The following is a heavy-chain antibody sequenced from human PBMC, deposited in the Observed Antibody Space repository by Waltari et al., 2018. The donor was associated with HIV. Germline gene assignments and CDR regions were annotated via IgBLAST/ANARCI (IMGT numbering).Heavy chain of an antibody. D-gene: IGHD6-6*01. CDR1: GYTFTSYY. J-gene: IGHJ6*02. V-gene: IGHV1-46*01. Sequence: QVQLVQSGAEVKKPGASVKVSCTASGYTFTSYYMHWVREAPGQGLGWMGRINKIGGSTSCAQQFQGRVTMIRDTSTGTVYMGLSSRRSEDTAVYYLAGRPRVSVYYYFGMDVLGQGTTVTVSS. CDR3: AGRPRVSVYYYFGMDV. CDR2: INKIGGST.